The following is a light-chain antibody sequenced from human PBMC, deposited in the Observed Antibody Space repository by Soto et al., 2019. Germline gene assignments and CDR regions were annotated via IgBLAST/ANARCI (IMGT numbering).Light chain of an antibody. J-gene: IGKJ4*01. CDR3: QQYNNWPPLT. CDR1: QSVSSN. CDR2: GAS. V-gene: IGKV3-15*01. Sequence: EIVMTQSPATLSVSPGERATLSCRASQSVSSNLAWYQQQHGQAPRLLIYGASTRATGIPARFIGSGSGTEFTLTISSLQSEDFAVYYCQQYNNWPPLTFGGGTKVEIK.